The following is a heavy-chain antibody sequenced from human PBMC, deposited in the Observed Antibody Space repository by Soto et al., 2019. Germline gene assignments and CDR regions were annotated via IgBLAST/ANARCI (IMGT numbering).Heavy chain of an antibody. CDR1: GFSFSDYG. D-gene: IGHD1-1*01. Sequence: QVQLVESGGGVVQPGRSLRLSCAAYGFSFSDYGMHWIRQAPGKGLEWVALIYYDGSNEHYADSVQGRFTISRDNSKNTLYLQMNSLRAEDTAVYYCARDRGNDSDAFDIWGQGTVVAVSS. V-gene: IGHV3-33*08. CDR3: ARDRGNDSDAFDI. J-gene: IGHJ3*02. CDR2: IYYDGSNE.